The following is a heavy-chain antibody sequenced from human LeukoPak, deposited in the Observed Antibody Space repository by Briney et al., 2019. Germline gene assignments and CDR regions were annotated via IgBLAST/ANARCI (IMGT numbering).Heavy chain of an antibody. CDR2: MNPNSGNT. CDR1: GYTFTSYD. J-gene: IGHJ5*02. D-gene: IGHD3-10*01. CDR3: ARGRTVLLWFELDP. Sequence: ASVKVSCKASGYTFTSYDINWVRQATGQGLEWMGWMNPNSGNTGYAQTFQGRVTMTRNTSISTAYMELGSLRSEDTAVYYCARGRTVLLWFELDPWGQGTLVTVSS. V-gene: IGHV1-8*01.